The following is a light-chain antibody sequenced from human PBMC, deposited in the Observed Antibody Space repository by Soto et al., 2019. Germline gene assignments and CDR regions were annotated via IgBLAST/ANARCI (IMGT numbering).Light chain of an antibody. Sequence: DIVMTQSPDSLAVSLGERATINCKSSQSVLYSSNNKNYLAWYQQKPGQPPKLLIYWASTRESGVPDRFSGSGSGTDFTLTIISLQAEDVAVYYCLQYYSTLTFGGGTKVEIK. CDR3: LQYYSTLT. J-gene: IGKJ4*01. V-gene: IGKV4-1*01. CDR1: QSVLYSSNNKNY. CDR2: WAS.